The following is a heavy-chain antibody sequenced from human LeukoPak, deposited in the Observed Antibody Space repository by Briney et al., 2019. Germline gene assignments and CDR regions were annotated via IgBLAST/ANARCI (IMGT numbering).Heavy chain of an antibody. D-gene: IGHD6-19*01. CDR3: ASDRSGYFGNNDY. CDR2: VYYSGST. CDR1: GGSISRSSYY. J-gene: IGHJ4*02. V-gene: IGHV4-39*01. Sequence: PSETLSLTCTVSGGSISRSSYYWDWIRQPPGRGLEWIGSVYYSGSTYYNPSLKSRVTISVDTSKNRFSLKLSSVTAADTAVYYCASDRSGYFGNNDYWGQGALVTVSS.